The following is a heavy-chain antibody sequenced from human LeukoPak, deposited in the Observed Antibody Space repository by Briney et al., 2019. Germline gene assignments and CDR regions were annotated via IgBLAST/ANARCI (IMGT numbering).Heavy chain of an antibody. J-gene: IGHJ4*02. CDR2: ISYDGSNK. D-gene: IGHD5-12*01. V-gene: IGHV3-30-3*01. Sequence: GGSLRLSCAASGFTFSSYAMHWVRQAPGKGLEWVAVISYDGSNKYYADSVKGRFTISRDNSKNTLYLQMNSLRAEDTAVHYCARPREGYSGYDGPFDYWGQGTLVTVSS. CDR1: GFTFSSYA. CDR3: ARPREGYSGYDGPFDY.